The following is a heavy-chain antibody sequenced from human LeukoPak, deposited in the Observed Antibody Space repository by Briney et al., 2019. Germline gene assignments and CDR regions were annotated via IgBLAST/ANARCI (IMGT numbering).Heavy chain of an antibody. CDR3: AKDRCSNGIGCYYYYMDV. CDR1: GFTFSSYG. CDR2: IQYDGSNE. D-gene: IGHD2-8*01. Sequence: QSGGSLRLSCAASGFTFSSYGMHWVREAPGKGLEWVAYIQYDGSNEQYADSVKCRFSISRDSYKNILYLQMNSLGAEDTAVYYCAKDRCSNGIGCYYYYMDVWGKGTTVTISS. J-gene: IGHJ6*03. V-gene: IGHV3-30*02.